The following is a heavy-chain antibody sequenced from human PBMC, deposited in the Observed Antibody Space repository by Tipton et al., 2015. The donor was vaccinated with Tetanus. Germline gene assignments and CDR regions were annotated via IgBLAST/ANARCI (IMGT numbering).Heavy chain of an antibody. J-gene: IGHJ4*02. CDR1: GYTFTSFG. D-gene: IGHD1-1*01. Sequence: QSGAEVKKPGASVKVSCKASGYTFTSFGTNWVRQAPGQGLEWMGWINTDKGSTNYAQNLQGRVIMTTDTSTLTAYMELRSLRSDDTAVYYCARGGTMDYWGQGTLVTVSA. V-gene: IGHV1-18*01. CDR3: ARGGTMDY. CDR2: INTDKGST.